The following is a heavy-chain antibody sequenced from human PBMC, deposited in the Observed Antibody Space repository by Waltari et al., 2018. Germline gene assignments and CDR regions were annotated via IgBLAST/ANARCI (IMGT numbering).Heavy chain of an antibody. CDR2: ISYDGSNK. CDR1: GFTFSSYG. Sequence: QVQLVESGGGVVQPGRSLRLSCAASGFTFSSYGMHWVRQAPGKGLEWVAVISYDGSNKYYADSVKGRFTISRDNSKNTLYLQMNSLRAEDTAVYYCAKDSFVFWGQGTLVTVSS. V-gene: IGHV3-30*18. CDR3: AKDSFVF. J-gene: IGHJ4*02. D-gene: IGHD6-6*01.